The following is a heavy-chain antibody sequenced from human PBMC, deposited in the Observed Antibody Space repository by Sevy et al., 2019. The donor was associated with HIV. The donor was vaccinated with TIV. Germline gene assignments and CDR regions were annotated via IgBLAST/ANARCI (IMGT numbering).Heavy chain of an antibody. Sequence: GGSLRLSCAASGFTFRNDGMHWARQAPGKGLEWVAVIWYDGSNKEYADSVKGRFTISRDNSKNTLYLDMNSLRAEDTALYYCARDPGYNYLFYYFDDWGQGTLVTVSS. D-gene: IGHD5-18*01. CDR2: IWYDGSNK. CDR3: ARDPGYNYLFYYFDD. V-gene: IGHV3-33*01. CDR1: GFTFRNDG. J-gene: IGHJ4*02.